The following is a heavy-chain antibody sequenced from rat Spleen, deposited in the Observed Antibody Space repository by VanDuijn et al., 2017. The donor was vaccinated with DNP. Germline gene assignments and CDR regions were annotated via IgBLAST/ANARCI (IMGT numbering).Heavy chain of an antibody. V-gene: IGHV5-22*01. D-gene: IGHD4-3*01. Sequence: EVQLVESGGGLVQPGRSLKVSCAASGFTFSDYYMAWVRQAPTKGLEWVAYISYDGTITYYGDSVKGRFTISRDNAKSTLYLQMNSLRSEDMATYYCARWNSGYYAMDAWGQGVMVTVSS. J-gene: IGHJ2*01. CDR3: ARWNSGYYAMDA. CDR1: GFTFSDYY. CDR2: ISYDGTIT.